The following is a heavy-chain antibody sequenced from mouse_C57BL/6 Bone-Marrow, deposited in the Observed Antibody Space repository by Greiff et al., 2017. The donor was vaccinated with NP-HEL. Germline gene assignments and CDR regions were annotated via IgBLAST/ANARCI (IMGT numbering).Heavy chain of an antibody. Sequence: VHVKQSGPELVKPGASVKISCKASGYSFTDYNMNWVKQSNGKSLEWIGVINPNYGTTSYNQKFKGKATLTVDQSSSTAYMQLNSLTSEDSAVYYCARWPYPEEYYFDYWGQGTTLTVSS. D-gene: IGHD5-1-1*01. CDR2: INPNYGTT. CDR3: ARWPYPEEYYFDY. V-gene: IGHV1-39*01. J-gene: IGHJ2*01. CDR1: GYSFTDYN.